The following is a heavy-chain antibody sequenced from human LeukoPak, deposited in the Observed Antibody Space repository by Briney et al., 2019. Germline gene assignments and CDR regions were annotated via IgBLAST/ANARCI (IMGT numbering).Heavy chain of an antibody. CDR3: ARPPVPGADDAFDI. Sequence: GESLKISCKGSGYSFPNYWIGWVRQMPGKGLEWMGIIYPDDSDTRYSPSFQGQVTISADKSISTAYLQWSGLKASDTAMYYCARPPVPGADDAFDIWGQGTMVTVSS. CDR2: IYPDDSDT. CDR1: GYSFPNYW. J-gene: IGHJ3*02. V-gene: IGHV5-51*01. D-gene: IGHD2-2*01.